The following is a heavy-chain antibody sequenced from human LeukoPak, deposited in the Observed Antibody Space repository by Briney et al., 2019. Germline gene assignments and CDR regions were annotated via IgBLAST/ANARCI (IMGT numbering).Heavy chain of an antibody. CDR1: GFSFDDYA. J-gene: IGHJ4*02. CDR2: ISWNSGSI. Sequence: PGRSLRLSCAASGFSFDDYAMHWVRQAPGKGLEWVSGISWNSGSIVYADSVKGRFTISRDNAKNSLYLQMNSLRAEDTALYYCAKGHSSSWYYFDYWGQGTLVTVSS. D-gene: IGHD6-13*01. CDR3: AKGHSSSWYYFDY. V-gene: IGHV3-9*01.